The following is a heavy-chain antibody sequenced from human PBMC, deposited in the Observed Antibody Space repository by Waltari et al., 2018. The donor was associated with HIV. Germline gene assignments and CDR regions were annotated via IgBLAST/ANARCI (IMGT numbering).Heavy chain of an antibody. CDR2: IGTGGDK. J-gene: IGHJ6*02. CDR1: GFTFSSFD. CDR3: TRGRSGTLMDV. Sequence: EVRLVESGGGLVQPGGSLRLSCAASGFTFSSFDMHWVRQGTGKSLEWVSGIGTGGDKDYRGSVKGRFTISRENAKNSLYLQMNSLRAGDTAVYYCTRGRSGTLMDVWGQGTRVTVSS. V-gene: IGHV3-13*01.